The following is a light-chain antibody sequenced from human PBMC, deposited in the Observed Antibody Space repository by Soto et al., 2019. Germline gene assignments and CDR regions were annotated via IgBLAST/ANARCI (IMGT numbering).Light chain of an antibody. V-gene: IGLV2-8*01. CDR3: STWDDSLNGWV. CDR2: EVN. Sequence: QSALTQPPSASGSPGQSVAISCTGTSSDVGAYESVSWYQHHPGKAPKLLIYEVNKRPSGVPDRFSASKSAYTASLAISGVQSEDEADYYCSTWDDSLNGWVFGGGTKLTVL. J-gene: IGLJ3*02. CDR1: SSDVGAYES.